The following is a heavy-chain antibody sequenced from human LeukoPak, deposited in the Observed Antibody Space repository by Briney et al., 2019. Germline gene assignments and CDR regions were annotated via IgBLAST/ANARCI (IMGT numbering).Heavy chain of an antibody. J-gene: IGHJ6*03. CDR3: ARGGEESITIFGVVIAYYMDV. CDR2: IYYSGSH. CDR1: GGSISSYY. D-gene: IGHD3-3*01. Sequence: PSETLSLTCTASGGSISSYYWSWIRQPPGKGLEWVGYIYYSGSHNYNPALKSRVTISVATSKNQFSLKLSSVTAADTAVYYCARGGEESITIFGVVIAYYMDVWGKGTTVTVSS. V-gene: IGHV4-59*08.